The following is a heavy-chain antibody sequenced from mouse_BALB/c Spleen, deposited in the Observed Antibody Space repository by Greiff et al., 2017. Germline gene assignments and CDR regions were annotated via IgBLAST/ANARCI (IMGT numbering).Heavy chain of an antibody. J-gene: IGHJ4*01. V-gene: IGHV14-3*02. CDR3: ASYGSYYAMDY. CDR2: IDPANGNT. D-gene: IGHD1-1*02. Sequence: VQLQQSGAELVKPGASVKLSCTASGFNIKDTYMHWVKQRPEQGLEWIGRIDPANGNTKYDPKFQGKATITADTSSNTAYLQLSSLTSEDTAVYYCASYGSYYAMDYWGQGTSVTVSS. CDR1: GFNIKDTY.